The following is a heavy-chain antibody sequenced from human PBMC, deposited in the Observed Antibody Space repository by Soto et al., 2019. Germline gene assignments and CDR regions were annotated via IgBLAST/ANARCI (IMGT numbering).Heavy chain of an antibody. CDR2: IIPIFGTA. CDR1: GGTFSSYA. CDR3: ASRLITVFGVVTRYYYGMDV. D-gene: IGHD3-3*01. V-gene: IGHV1-69*13. Sequence: SVKVSCKASGGTFSSYAISWVRQAPGQGLEWMGGIIPIFGTANYAQKFQGRVTITADESTSTAYMELSSLRSEDTAVYYCASRLITVFGVVTRYYYGMDVWGQGTTVTVSS. J-gene: IGHJ6*02.